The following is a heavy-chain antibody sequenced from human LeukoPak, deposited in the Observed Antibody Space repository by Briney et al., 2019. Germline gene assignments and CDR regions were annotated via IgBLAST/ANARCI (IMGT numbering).Heavy chain of an antibody. J-gene: IGHJ6*03. CDR2: INPNSGGT. V-gene: IGHV1-2*02. D-gene: IGHD2-2*01. CDR3: ARDLMATDIVVVPAAMAPDYYYYMDV. CDR1: GYTFTGYY. Sequence: ASVKVSCKASGYTFTGYYIHWVRQAPGQRLEWMGWINPNSGGTNYAQKFQGRVTMTRDTSISTAYMELSRLRSDDTAVYYCARDLMATDIVVVPAAMAPDYYYYMDVWGKGTTVTVSS.